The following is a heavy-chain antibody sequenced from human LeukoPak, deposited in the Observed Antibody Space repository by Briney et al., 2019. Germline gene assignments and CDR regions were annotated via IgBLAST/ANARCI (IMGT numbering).Heavy chain of an antibody. D-gene: IGHD1-26*01. CDR3: ARDQRSESYYPWGWLDP. CDR1: GFAVSTNY. J-gene: IGHJ5*02. Sequence: GGSLRLSCAASGFAVSTNYLSWVRQAPGKGLEWVSVIYSDGSTYYTDSVKGRFTISRDNSKNTLYLQMNSLRPEDTAVYYCARDQRSESYYPWGWLDPWGQGTLVTVSS. CDR2: IYSDGST. V-gene: IGHV3-66*02.